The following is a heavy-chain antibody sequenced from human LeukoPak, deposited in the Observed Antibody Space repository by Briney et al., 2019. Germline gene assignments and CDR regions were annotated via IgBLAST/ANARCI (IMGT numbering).Heavy chain of an antibody. CDR3: ARGIAGEWLPI. Sequence: SETLSLTCTVSGGSISSYYWSWIRQPPGKGLEWIGYIYYSGGTNYNPSLKSRVTISVDTSKNQFSLKLSSVTAADTAMYYCARGIAGEWLPIWGQGTLVTVSS. J-gene: IGHJ4*02. CDR1: GGSISSYY. V-gene: IGHV4-59*01. CDR2: IYYSGGT. D-gene: IGHD3-3*01.